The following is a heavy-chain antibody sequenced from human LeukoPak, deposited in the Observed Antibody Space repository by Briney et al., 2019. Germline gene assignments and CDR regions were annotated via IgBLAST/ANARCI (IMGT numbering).Heavy chain of an antibody. Sequence: PGGSLRLSCAASGFTFTSYAMSWVRQAPGKGLEWVSAISGSGGSTYYADSVKGRFTISRDNSKNTLYLQMNSLRAEDTAVYYCAKYDSSGDWFDPWGQGTLVTVSS. CDR1: GFTFTSYA. V-gene: IGHV3-23*01. J-gene: IGHJ5*02. CDR3: AKYDSSGDWFDP. D-gene: IGHD3-22*01. CDR2: ISGSGGST.